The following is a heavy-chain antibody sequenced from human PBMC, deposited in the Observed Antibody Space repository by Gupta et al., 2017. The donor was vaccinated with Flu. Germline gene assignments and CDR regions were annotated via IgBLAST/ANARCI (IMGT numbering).Heavy chain of an antibody. Sequence: QVQLVQSGAEVKKPGASVKVSCKASGYTFTGYYMHWVRQAPGQGLEWMGWINPNSGGTNYAQKFQGRVTMTRDTSISTAYMELSRLRSDDTAVYYCARDWIAEMATISHYYGMDVWGQGTTVTVSS. CDR3: ARDWIAEMATISHYYGMDV. CDR1: GYTFTGYY. CDR2: INPNSGGT. D-gene: IGHD5-12*01. J-gene: IGHJ6*02. V-gene: IGHV1-2*02.